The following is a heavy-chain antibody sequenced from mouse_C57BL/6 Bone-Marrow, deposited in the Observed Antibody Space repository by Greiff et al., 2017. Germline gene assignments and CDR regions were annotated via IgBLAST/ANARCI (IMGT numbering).Heavy chain of an antibody. CDR1: GFTFSDYY. V-gene: IGHV5-12*01. Sequence: EVKLQESGGGLVQPGGSLKLSCAASGFTFSDYYMYWVRQTPEKRLEWVAYISNGGGSTYYPDTVKGRFTISRDNAKNTLYLQMSRLKSEDTAMYYCARHGATAAYWGQGTLVTVSA. CDR3: ARHGATAAY. D-gene: IGHD1-2*01. J-gene: IGHJ3*01. CDR2: ISNGGGST.